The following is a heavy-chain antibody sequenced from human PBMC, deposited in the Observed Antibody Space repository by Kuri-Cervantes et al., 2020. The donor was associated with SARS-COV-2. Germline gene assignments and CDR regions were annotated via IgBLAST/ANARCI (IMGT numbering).Heavy chain of an antibody. Sequence: ASVKVSCKVSGYTLTELSMHWVRQAPGQGLEWMGWINPNSGGTNYAQKFQGRVTMTRDTSISTAYMELSSLRSEDTAVYYCAREGSMVRGNYYMDVWGKGTTVTVSS. CDR2: INPNSGGT. J-gene: IGHJ6*03. CDR3: AREGSMVRGNYYMDV. CDR1: GYTLTELS. V-gene: IGHV1-2*02. D-gene: IGHD3-10*01.